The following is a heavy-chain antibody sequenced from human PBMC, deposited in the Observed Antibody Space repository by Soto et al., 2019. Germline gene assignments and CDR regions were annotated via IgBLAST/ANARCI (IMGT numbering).Heavy chain of an antibody. D-gene: IGHD3-22*01. J-gene: IGHJ3*02. CDR2: ISSSSSYT. Sequence: QVQLVESGGGLVKPGGSLRLSCAASGFTFSDYYMSWIRQAPGKGLEWVSYISSSSSYTNYADSVKGRFTISRDNAKNSLYLQMNSLRAEDTAVYYCARAGYDSNPRRTNNDAFDIWGQGTMVTVSS. V-gene: IGHV3-11*06. CDR1: GFTFSDYY. CDR3: ARAGYDSNPRRTNNDAFDI.